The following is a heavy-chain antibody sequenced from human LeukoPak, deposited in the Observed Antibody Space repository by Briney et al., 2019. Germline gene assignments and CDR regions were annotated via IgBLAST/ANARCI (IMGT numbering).Heavy chain of an antibody. CDR1: GFTFSYYT. CDR3: AIDPNWGVDY. V-gene: IGHV3-23*01. CDR2: IGISGGGI. J-gene: IGHJ4*02. Sequence: PGGSLRLSCAASGFTFSYYTMYWVRQAPGKGLDWVSIIGISGGGIHYADSVKGRFTISRDNSKNTLYLQMNSLRAEDTAVYYCAIDPNWGVDYWGQGVLVTVSS. D-gene: IGHD7-27*01.